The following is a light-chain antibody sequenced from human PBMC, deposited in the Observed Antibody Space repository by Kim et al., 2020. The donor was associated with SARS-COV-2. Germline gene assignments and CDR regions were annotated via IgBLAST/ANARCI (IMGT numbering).Light chain of an antibody. CDR1: QSVTANY. Sequence: SPGESAALSCRASQSVTANYLAWYRPTPGQPPRLLIYRASNRASGIPDRFSASGSGTDFTLTISRLEPEDFAVYYCQQYGSSSITFGQGTRLEIK. V-gene: IGKV3-20*01. CDR2: RAS. CDR3: QQYGSSSIT. J-gene: IGKJ5*01.